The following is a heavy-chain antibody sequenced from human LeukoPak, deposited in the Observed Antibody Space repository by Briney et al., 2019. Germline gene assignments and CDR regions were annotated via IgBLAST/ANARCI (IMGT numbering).Heavy chain of an antibody. Sequence: TSETLSLTCAVSGGSINNYYWSWIRQPPGKGLEWIGYIYDSGSTNYNPSLKSRVTTSLDTSKNQFSLKLSSVTAADTAVYYCARVRRYYYDSSGYYPYYFDYWGQGTLVTVSS. V-gene: IGHV4-59*01. CDR2: IYDSGST. J-gene: IGHJ4*02. CDR3: ARVRRYYYDSSGYYPYYFDY. D-gene: IGHD3-22*01. CDR1: GGSINNYY.